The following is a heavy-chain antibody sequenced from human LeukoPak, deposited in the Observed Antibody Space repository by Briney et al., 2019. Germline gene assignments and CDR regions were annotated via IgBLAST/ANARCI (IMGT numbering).Heavy chain of an antibody. CDR2: INPDSGGT. V-gene: IGHV1-2*02. Sequence: ASVKVSCKSSGYTFTGHYIHWVRQAPGQGLEWMGWINPDSGGTNYAQKFHGRVTMTRDTSINTAYMELSWLTADDTAVYYCARVFRPGTAFISYWFDHWGQGTLVTVSS. J-gene: IGHJ5*02. D-gene: IGHD5-18*01. CDR1: GYTFTGHY. CDR3: ARVFRPGTAFISYWFDH.